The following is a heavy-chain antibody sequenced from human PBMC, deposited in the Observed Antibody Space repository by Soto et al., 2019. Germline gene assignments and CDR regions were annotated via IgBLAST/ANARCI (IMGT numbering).Heavy chain of an antibody. Sequence: GASVKVSCKASGYTFTSYGISWVRQAPGQGLEWMGWISAYNGNTNYAQKLQGRVTMTTDTSTSTAYMELRSLKTEDTAVYYCTTEIEGATTLRPFDYWGQGTLVTVSS. J-gene: IGHJ4*02. D-gene: IGHD1-26*01. CDR3: TTEIEGATTLRPFDY. V-gene: IGHV1-18*01. CDR2: ISAYNGNT. CDR1: GYTFTSYG.